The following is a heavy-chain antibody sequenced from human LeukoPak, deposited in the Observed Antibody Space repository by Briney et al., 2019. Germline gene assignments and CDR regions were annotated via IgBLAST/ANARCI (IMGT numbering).Heavy chain of an antibody. V-gene: IGHV1-18*04. CDR1: GYTFTGYY. Sequence: GASVKVSCKASGYTFTGYYMHWVRQAPGQGLEWMGWISAYNGNTNYAQKLQGRVTMTTDTSTSTAYMELRSLRSDDTAVYYCARVPQRVRKHNWFDPWGQGTLVTVSS. J-gene: IGHJ5*02. D-gene: IGHD3-10*01. CDR3: ARVPQRVRKHNWFDP. CDR2: ISAYNGNT.